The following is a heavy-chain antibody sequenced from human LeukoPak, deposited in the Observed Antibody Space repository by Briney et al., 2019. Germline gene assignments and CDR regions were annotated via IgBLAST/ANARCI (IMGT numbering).Heavy chain of an antibody. CDR1: GYTFTDHY. CDR2: IRPGRGDT. D-gene: IGHD7-27*01. CDR3: ARDHNWGPDY. J-gene: IGHJ4*02. V-gene: IGHV1-2*02. Sequence: ASVKVSCKALGYTFTDHYFHWLRQAPGQGLEWMGWIRPGRGDTNYAQKFQGRVSLTRDTSISTAYMELSGLTSDDTAVYFCARDHNWGPDYWGQGTLVSVFS.